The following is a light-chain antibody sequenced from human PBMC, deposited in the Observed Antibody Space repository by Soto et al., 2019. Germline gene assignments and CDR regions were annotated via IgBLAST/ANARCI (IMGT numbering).Light chain of an antibody. J-gene: IGKJ3*01. V-gene: IGKV3-11*01. CDR1: QSVSSY. CDR2: GAS. CDR3: QQRSDWPLT. Sequence: EIVLTQSPATLSLSPGERATLSCTASQSVSSYLTWYQKKPGQAPRLLIYGASTRATGIPARFSGSGSGTDFTLTINSLEPEDFAVYYCQQRSDWPLTFGPGTKVDIK.